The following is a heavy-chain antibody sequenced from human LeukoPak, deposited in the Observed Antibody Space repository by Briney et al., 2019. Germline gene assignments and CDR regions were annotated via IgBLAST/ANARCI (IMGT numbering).Heavy chain of an antibody. CDR2: ICHSGST. D-gene: IGHD2-2*01. CDR1: GGSTISGTYS. CDR3: ARAPYCSSTSCYPSWFDP. Sequence: SETLSLTCAVSGGSTISGTYSWSWIRQPPGKGLEWIGYICHSGSTYYNPSLKSRVTISVDESKNQFSLKLSSVTAADTAVYYCARAPYCSSTSCYPSWFDPWGQGTLVTVSS. V-gene: IGHV4-30-2*01. J-gene: IGHJ5*02.